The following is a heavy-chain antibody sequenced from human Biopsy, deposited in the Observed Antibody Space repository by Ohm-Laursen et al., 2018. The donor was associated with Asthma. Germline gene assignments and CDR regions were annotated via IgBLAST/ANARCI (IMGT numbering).Heavy chain of an antibody. J-gene: IGHJ6*02. CDR2: ISYDGSNK. CDR1: GFTFSSYG. D-gene: IGHD3-3*01. Sequence: SSLRLSCTASGFTFSSYGMYWVRQAPGKGLEWVAVISYDGSNKYYADSVKGRFTISRDNSKNTLYPQMNSLRAEDTAVYYCAKDTEGRYDFWSGLSYNYYGMDVWGQGTTVTVSS. V-gene: IGHV3-30*18. CDR3: AKDTEGRYDFWSGLSYNYYGMDV.